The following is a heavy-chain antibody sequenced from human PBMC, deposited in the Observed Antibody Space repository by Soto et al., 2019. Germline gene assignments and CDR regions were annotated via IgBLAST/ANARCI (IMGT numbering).Heavy chain of an antibody. CDR3: AMAQYSSSSFFFDY. CDR2: VHPSGGST. CDR1: GYTFTAYF. D-gene: IGHD6-6*01. V-gene: IGHV1-46*01. Sequence: ASVKVSCKASGYTFTAYFMHWVRQAPGQGLEWMGIVHPSGGSTNYAQKFQGRVSMTWDTSTSTVYMDLSSLRSDDTAVYYCAMAQYSSSSFFFDYWGQGTLVTVYS. J-gene: IGHJ4*02.